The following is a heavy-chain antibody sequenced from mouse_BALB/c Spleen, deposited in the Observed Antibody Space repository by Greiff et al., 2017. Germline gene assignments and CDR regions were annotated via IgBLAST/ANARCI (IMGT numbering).Heavy chain of an antibody. V-gene: IGHV1S29*02. CDR3: ARCPIPHYDWFAY. Sequence: VQLKQSGPELVKPGASVKISCKASGYTFTDYNMHWVKQSHGKSLEWIGYIYPYNGGTGYNQKFKSKATLTVDNSSSTAYMELRSLTSEDSAVYYCARCPIPHYDWFAYWGQGTLVTVSA. CDR1: GYTFTDYN. D-gene: IGHD2-4*01. J-gene: IGHJ3*01. CDR2: IYPYNGGT.